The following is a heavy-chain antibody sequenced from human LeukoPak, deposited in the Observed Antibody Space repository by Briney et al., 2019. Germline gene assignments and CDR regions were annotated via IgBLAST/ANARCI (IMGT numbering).Heavy chain of an antibody. J-gene: IGHJ3*02. CDR3: ARHFNSLGTLDM. CDR2: IHYSGSA. D-gene: IGHD3-3*02. Sequence: SETLSLACSVSGGSITSSSYYWGWVRQPPGKGLEWIGYIHYSGSANYNPSFKSRVTISVDTSQNQFSLRLSSVTAADTAVYNCARHFNSLGTLDMWGQGTMVTVSS. V-gene: IGHV4-61*05. CDR1: GGSITSSSYY.